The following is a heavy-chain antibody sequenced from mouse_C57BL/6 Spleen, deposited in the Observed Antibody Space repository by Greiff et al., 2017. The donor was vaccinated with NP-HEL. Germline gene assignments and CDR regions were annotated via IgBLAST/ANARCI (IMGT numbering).Heavy chain of an antibody. CDR1: GFTFSSYT. J-gene: IGHJ2*01. CDR2: ISGGGGNT. V-gene: IGHV5-9*01. Sequence: EVKLMESGGGLVKPGGSLKLSCAASGFTFSSYTMSWVRQTPEKRLEWVATISGGGGNTYYPDSVKGRFTISRDNAKNTLYLQMSSLRSEDTALYYCARQKGYYGYFDYWGQGTTLTVSS. D-gene: IGHD1-1*01. CDR3: ARQKGYYGYFDY.